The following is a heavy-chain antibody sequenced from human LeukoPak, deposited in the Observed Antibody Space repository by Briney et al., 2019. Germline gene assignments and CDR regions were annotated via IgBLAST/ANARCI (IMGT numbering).Heavy chain of an antibody. V-gene: IGHV1-18*01. CDR2: ISAYNGNT. J-gene: IGHJ4*02. CDR1: GYTFTSYG. CDR3: ARNIQYSSSWGYFDY. D-gene: IGHD6-13*01. Sequence: ASVKVSCKASGYTFTSYGISWVRQAPGQGLEWMGWISAYNGNTNYAQELQGRVTMTTDTSTSTAYMELRSLRSDDTAVYYCARNIQYSSSWGYFDYWGQGTLVTVSS.